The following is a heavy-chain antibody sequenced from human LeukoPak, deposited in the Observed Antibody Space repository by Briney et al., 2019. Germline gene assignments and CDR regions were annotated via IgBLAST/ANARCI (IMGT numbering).Heavy chain of an antibody. V-gene: IGHV6-1*01. Sequence: SQTLSLTCAISGDSVSSNSAAWNWIRQSPSRGLEWLGRTYYRSKWYNDYAVSVKSRITINPDTSKNQSPLQLNSVTPEDTAVYYCARDRRSRAHDYYYYYGMDVWGKGTTVTVSS. J-gene: IGHJ6*04. CDR2: TYYRSKWYN. CDR1: GDSVSSNSAA. CDR3: ARDRRSRAHDYYYYYGMDV.